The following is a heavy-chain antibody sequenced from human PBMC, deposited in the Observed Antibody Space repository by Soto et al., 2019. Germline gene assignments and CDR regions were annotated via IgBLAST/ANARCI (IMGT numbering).Heavy chain of an antibody. J-gene: IGHJ6*02. V-gene: IGHV4-39*07. D-gene: IGHD3-3*01. CDR3: ARNPYYDFWSGYYKSYYYYGMDV. Sequence: SETLSLTCTVSGGSISSSSYYWGWISQPPGKGLEWIGSIYYSGSTYYNPSLKSRVTISVDTSKNQFSLKLSSVTAADTAVYYCARNPYYDFWSGYYKSYYYYGMDVWGQGTTVTVSS. CDR2: IYYSGST. CDR1: GGSISSSSYY.